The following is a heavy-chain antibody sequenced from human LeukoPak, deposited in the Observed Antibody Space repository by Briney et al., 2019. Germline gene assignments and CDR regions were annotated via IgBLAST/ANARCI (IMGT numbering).Heavy chain of an antibody. CDR1: GGSISNGDYY. D-gene: IGHD5-12*01. CDR3: ARDRRWLRLHGFDI. Sequence: SEALSLTCTVSGGSISNGDYYWTWIRQHPGKGLEWIGYIYYSGSTYYNPSLKSRVVISVDTSKNQFSLKLKSVTAADTAVYYCARDRRWLRLHGFDIWGQGTMVTVSS. V-gene: IGHV4-31*03. J-gene: IGHJ3*02. CDR2: IYYSGST.